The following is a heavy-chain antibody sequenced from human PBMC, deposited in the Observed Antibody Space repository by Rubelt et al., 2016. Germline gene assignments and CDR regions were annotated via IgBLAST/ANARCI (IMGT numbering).Heavy chain of an antibody. Sequence: QVHLQESGPGLVKASETLSLTCTVSGYSISSGYYWGWIRQPPGKGLEWIGSIYYSGSTYYNPSLESRLTISVDTSKNQFSLKLSSVTAADTAVYYCARNDHYDSRWGQGTLVTVSS. CDR1: GYSISSGYY. V-gene: IGHV4-38-2*02. CDR3: ARNDHYDSR. J-gene: IGHJ4*02. D-gene: IGHD3-22*01. CDR2: IYYSGST.